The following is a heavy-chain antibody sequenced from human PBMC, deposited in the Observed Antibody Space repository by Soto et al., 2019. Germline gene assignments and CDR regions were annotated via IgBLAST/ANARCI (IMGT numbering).Heavy chain of an antibody. V-gene: IGHV3-7*01. D-gene: IGHD6-13*01. Sequence: ESGGGLVPPGGSLRLSCAASGFTFSSYWMSWVRQAPVKGLEWVGNIKQDGSEKNYVDFMEGRFTISRDNAENSLYLQMNSLRAEDTAVYYCARIASAGRGWDVWGQGTTVVVSS. J-gene: IGHJ6*02. CDR1: GFTFSSYW. CDR3: ARIASAGRGWDV. CDR2: IKQDGSEK.